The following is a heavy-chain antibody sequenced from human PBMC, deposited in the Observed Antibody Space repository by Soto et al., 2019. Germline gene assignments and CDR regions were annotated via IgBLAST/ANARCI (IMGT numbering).Heavy chain of an antibody. Sequence: GASVKVSCKASGGTFSIYAISWVRQAPGQGLEWMGGIIPIFGTANYAQKFQGRVTITADESTSTAYMELSSLRSEDTAVYYCATKPLGGKFLGFDPWGQGTLVTVPQ. D-gene: IGHD3-3*01. CDR2: IIPIFGTA. CDR3: ATKPLGGKFLGFDP. J-gene: IGHJ5*02. V-gene: IGHV1-69*13. CDR1: GGTFSIYA.